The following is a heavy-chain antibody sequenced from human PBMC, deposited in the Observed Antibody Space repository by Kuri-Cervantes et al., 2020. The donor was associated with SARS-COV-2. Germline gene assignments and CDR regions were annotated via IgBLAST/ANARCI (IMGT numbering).Heavy chain of an antibody. CDR1: GGTFSSYA. CDR2: IIPIFGTA. Sequence: SVKVSCKASGGTFSSYAISWVRQAPGQGLEWMGGIIPIFGTANYAQKFQGRVTITTDESTSTAYMELSNLRSEDTAVYYCARTAKTGQLRDYWGQGTLVTVSS. CDR3: ARTAKTGQLRDY. D-gene: IGHD2-21*02. J-gene: IGHJ4*02. V-gene: IGHV1-69*05.